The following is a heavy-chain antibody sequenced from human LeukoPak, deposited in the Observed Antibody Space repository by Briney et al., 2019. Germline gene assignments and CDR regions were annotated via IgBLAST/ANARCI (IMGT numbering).Heavy chain of an antibody. V-gene: IGHV3-23*01. D-gene: IGHD3-9*01. CDR2: ITGSGDTT. J-gene: IGHJ4*02. Sequence: GSLRLSCAASGFTFSSYAMSWVRPAPGKGLEWVSAITGSGDTTYYADSVKGRFTISRDNSKNTLYVEMNTLRAEDTAVYYCAKWGDYDILTGYYVSDFWGQGTLVTVSS. CDR3: AKWGDYDILTGYYVSDF. CDR1: GFTFSSYA.